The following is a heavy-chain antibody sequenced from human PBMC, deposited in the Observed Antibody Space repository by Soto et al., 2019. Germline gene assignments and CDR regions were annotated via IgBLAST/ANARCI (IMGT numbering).Heavy chain of an antibody. J-gene: IGHJ6*02. D-gene: IGHD2-8*01. V-gene: IGHV3-30*18. CDR2: ISYDGSNK. CDR3: AKDLSRDIVLMVYAKPGYYYYGMDV. Sequence: GGSLRLSCAASGFTFSSYGMHWVRQAPGKGLEWVAVISYDGSNKYYADSVKGRFTISRDNSKNTLYLQMNSLRAEDTAVYYCAKDLSRDIVLMVYAKPGYYYYGMDVWGQGTTVTVS. CDR1: GFTFSSYG.